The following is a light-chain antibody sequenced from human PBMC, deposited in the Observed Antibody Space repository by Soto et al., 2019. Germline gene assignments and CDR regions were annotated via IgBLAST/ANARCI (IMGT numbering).Light chain of an antibody. J-gene: IGKJ3*01. CDR2: GAS. CDR1: QSVASN. V-gene: IGKV3-15*01. Sequence: EIVMTQSPGTLSVSPGEGATLSCRASQSVASNLAWYQQKPGQAPRLLIYGASSRATGVPSRFSGSGSGTEFTLTISSLQSEDFAVYYCQRYDSWPLTFGPGTTVDIK. CDR3: QRYDSWPLT.